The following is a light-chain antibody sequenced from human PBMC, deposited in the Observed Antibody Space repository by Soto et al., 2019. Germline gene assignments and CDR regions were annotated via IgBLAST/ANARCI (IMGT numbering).Light chain of an antibody. CDR3: QQYNNWPGT. CDR1: QSVSSK. CDR2: GAS. V-gene: IGKV3-15*01. Sequence: EIVLTQSAGTLSVSPGERATLSCRASQSVSSKLAWYQQKPGQAPRLLFYGASTGATGIPARFSGSGSETEFTLSISSLQSEDFAVYYCQQYNNWPGTFGPGTRWIS. J-gene: IGKJ1*01.